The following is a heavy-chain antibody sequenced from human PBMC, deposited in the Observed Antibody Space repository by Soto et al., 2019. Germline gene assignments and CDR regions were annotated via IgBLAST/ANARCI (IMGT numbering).Heavy chain of an antibody. V-gene: IGHV3-15*01. CDR3: ATDTAVTHNYDDCGMDV. CDR2: IKSKVDGGTT. J-gene: IGHJ6*02. CDR1: GFTISNAW. D-gene: IGHD4-17*01. Sequence: GWSLRLSCSASGFTISNAWMNWVLQPTGKGLEWIGRIKSKVDGGTTDYAAPVKVRLNISRDDSKNTLYLQMKSLKTEDTAVYFCATDTAVTHNYDDCGMDVWGQGTTVTVSS.